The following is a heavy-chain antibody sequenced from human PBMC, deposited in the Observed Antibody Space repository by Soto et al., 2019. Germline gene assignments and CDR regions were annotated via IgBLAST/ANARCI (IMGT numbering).Heavy chain of an antibody. J-gene: IGHJ4*02. CDR1: GYTFTSYA. CDR2: XXAXXGXT. D-gene: IGHD3-10*01. V-gene: IGHV1-3*01. CDR3: ARSRNSAVADSFDF. Sequence: ASVKVSCKASGYTFTSYAMHLVRQAPGQRLEWXGWXXAXXGXTXXXQXXXGRVTITRDTSASTAYMELNSLRDEDTAVYYCARSRNSAVADSFDFWGQGTLVTVSS.